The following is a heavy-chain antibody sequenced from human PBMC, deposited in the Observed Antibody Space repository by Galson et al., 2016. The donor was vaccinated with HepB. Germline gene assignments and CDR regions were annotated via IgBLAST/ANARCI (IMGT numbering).Heavy chain of an antibody. D-gene: IGHD1-1*01. J-gene: IGHJ4*02. CDR2: ISADGSTT. CDR3: ARDGNPGGYFDY. V-gene: IGHV3-30*04. Sequence: SLRLSCAASGFTFTTYAMHWVRQAPGKGLEWVAVISADGSTTYYADSVKGRFTISRDDSKNTLYLQMNSLRAEDTAVYYCARDGNPGGYFDYWGQGTLVTVSS. CDR1: GFTFTTYA.